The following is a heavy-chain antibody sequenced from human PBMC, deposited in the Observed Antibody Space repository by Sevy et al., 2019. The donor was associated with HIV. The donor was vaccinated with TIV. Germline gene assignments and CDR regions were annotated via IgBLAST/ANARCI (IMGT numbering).Heavy chain of an antibody. CDR2: ISYDGSNK. D-gene: IGHD2-2*01. CDR3: ARGYCSSTSCYIGPFDY. CDR1: GFTFSSYA. Sequence: GGYLRLSCAASGFTFSSYAMHWVRQAPGKGLEWVAVISYDGSNKYYADSVKGRFTISRDNSKNTLYLQMNSLRAEDTAVYYCARGYCSSTSCYIGPFDYWGQGTLVTVSS. J-gene: IGHJ4*02. V-gene: IGHV3-30*04.